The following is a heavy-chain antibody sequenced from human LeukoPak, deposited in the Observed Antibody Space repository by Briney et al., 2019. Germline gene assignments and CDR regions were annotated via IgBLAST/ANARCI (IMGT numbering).Heavy chain of an antibody. D-gene: IGHD6-13*01. Sequence: PSETLSLTCTVSGDSIGSYYWSWIRQPPGKGLEWIGYSYHTGSTNYNPSLKSRVTISVDKSKNQFSLKLSSVTAGDTAVYYCATGYSSTWYYFDYWGQGTLVTVSS. CDR2: SYHTGST. CDR3: ATGYSSTWYYFDY. V-gene: IGHV4-59*01. CDR1: GDSIGSYY. J-gene: IGHJ4*02.